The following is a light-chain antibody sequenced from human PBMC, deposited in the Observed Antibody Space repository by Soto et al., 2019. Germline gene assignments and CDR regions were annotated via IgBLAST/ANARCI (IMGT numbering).Light chain of an antibody. V-gene: IGLV3-1*01. CDR1: KLGDKY. J-gene: IGLJ2*01. CDR3: QAWDSSNVV. CDR2: QDS. Sequence: SYELTQPPSVSVSPGQTASITCSGDKLGDKYACWYQQKPGQSPVLVIYQDSKRTSGIPERFSGSNSGNTATLTISGTQAMDEADYYCQAWDSSNVVFGGGTTLTVL.